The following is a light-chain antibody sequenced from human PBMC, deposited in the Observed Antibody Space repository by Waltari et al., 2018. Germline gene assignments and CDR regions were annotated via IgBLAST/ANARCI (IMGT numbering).Light chain of an antibody. V-gene: IGLV3-1*01. J-gene: IGLJ2*01. CDR1: KWEVRY. CDR2: QDS. Sequence: YELTQSPSVSVSPGHTGSIRCSGVKWEVRYVCWYQQKPCQSPVLVLHQDSKRPSGIPERFSGFNSGNTATLTISETQAMDEADYYCQAWDRNTYVVFGGGTKLTVL. CDR3: QAWDRNTYVV.